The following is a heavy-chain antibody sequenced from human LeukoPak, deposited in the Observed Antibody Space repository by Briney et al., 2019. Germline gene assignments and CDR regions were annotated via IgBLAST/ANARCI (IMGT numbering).Heavy chain of an antibody. Sequence: PSETLSLTCDVIGGSFTDYFWTWIRQSPGMGLEWIGEINDYTGNTNYNPSLNSRVSISLEKSKDQFSLELRSVTAADTAVYYCARGRIAKIVVVHSFHYGMDVWGQGTTVTVSS. CDR1: GGSFTDYF. CDR3: ARGRIAKIVVVHSFHYGMDV. J-gene: IGHJ6*02. V-gene: IGHV4-34*01. D-gene: IGHD3-22*01. CDR2: INDYTGNT.